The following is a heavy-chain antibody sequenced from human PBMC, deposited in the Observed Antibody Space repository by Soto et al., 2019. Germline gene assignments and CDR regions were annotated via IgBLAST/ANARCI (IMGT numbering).Heavy chain of an antibody. V-gene: IGHV1-18*01. J-gene: IGHJ6*03. D-gene: IGHD3-3*01. CDR1: GYTFTSYG. CDR2: ISAYNGNT. CDR3: ASVTIFGVPYYYMDV. Sequence: ASVKVSCKASGYTFTSYGISWVRQAPGQGLEWMGWISAYNGNTNYAQKLQGRVTMTTDTSTSTAYMELRSLRSDDTAVYFCASVTIFGVPYYYMDVWGKGTTVTVSS.